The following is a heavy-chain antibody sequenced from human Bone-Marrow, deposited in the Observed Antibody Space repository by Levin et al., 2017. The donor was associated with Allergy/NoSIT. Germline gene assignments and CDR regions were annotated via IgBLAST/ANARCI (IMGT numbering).Heavy chain of an antibody. CDR1: GGSVSSGNHY. CDR2: IYYSGSTGRT. CDR3: ARGGSYGYGIDY. Sequence: SETLSLTCTVSGGSVSSGNHYWSWIRQPPGKGLEWIGLIYYSGSTGRTNYNSSLKSRVTLSVDTSKNQFSLKLSSVTAADTAVYYWARGGSYGYGIDYWGQGTLVTVSS. V-gene: IGHV4-61*01. J-gene: IGHJ4*02. D-gene: IGHD5-18*01.